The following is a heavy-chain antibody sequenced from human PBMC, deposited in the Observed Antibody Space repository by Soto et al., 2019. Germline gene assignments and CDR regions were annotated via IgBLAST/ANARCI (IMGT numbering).Heavy chain of an antibody. J-gene: IGHJ4*02. CDR3: VIGGAECYNGCTRRY. Sequence: EVHLLESGGGLVQPGGSLRLSCADSGFSFKTYGMTWVRQAPGKGLEGVAHIGLSNSDTYYADSVKGRFIISRHNCKNMVYLQINSLKEAATAVYFCVIGGAECYNGCTRRYWRRGTLVTVSS. D-gene: IGHD5-12*01. CDR1: GFSFKTYG. CDR2: IGLSNSDT. V-gene: IGHV3-23*01.